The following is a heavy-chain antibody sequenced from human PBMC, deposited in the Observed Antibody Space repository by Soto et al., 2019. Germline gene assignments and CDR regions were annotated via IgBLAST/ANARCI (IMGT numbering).Heavy chain of an antibody. CDR3: ASITLARDDFWSGYYSATHPYYYYGMDV. Sequence: LRLSCAASGFTFSSYSMNWVRQAPGKGLEWVSSISSSSSYIYYADSVKGRFTISRDNAKNSLYLQMNSLRAEDTAVYYCASITLARDDFWSGYYSATHPYYYYGMDVWGQGPTVTAS. J-gene: IGHJ6*02. CDR1: GFTFSSYS. D-gene: IGHD3-3*01. CDR2: ISSSSSYI. V-gene: IGHV3-21*01.